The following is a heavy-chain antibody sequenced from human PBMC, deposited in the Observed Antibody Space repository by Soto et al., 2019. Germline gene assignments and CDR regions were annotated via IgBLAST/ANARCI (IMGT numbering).Heavy chain of an antibody. CDR1: GFTCSNYG. D-gene: IGHD6-19*01. Sequence: PGGSLRLSCAASGFTCSNYGMSWVRRAPGTGLEWVSTISGGGDGTYYSDSVKGRFTISRDNSKNTLYLQINSLRADDTAVFHCARGGYSRGWSFDYWGQGTLVTVSS. V-gene: IGHV3-23*01. J-gene: IGHJ4*02. CDR3: ARGGYSRGWSFDY. CDR2: ISGGGDGT.